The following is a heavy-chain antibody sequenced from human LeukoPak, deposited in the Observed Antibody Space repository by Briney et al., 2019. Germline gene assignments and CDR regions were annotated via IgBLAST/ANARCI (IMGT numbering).Heavy chain of an antibody. CDR3: ARFNGDYFFDY. D-gene: IGHD4-17*01. J-gene: IGHJ4*02. Sequence: ASVKVSCKASGYTFITYYMHWVRQAPGQGLEWMGIINPSSGSTSYAQKFQGRVTMTRDTSTSTVYMELSSLRSEDTAVYYCARFNGDYFFDYWGQGTLVTVSS. V-gene: IGHV1-46*01. CDR1: GYTFITYY. CDR2: INPSSGST.